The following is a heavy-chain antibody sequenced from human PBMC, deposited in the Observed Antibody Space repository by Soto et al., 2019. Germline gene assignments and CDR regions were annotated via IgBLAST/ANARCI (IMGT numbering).Heavy chain of an antibody. CDR2: LIPIFGTA. Sequence: QVQLVQSGAEVQKPGSAVTVSCKASGGTFSSYAISWVRQAPGQGLEWMGGLIPIFGTANYAQEFQGRVTITADESTSTAYMELSSLRSEDTAVDCCARSHDNSGPYDYWGQGTLFTVSS. CDR1: GGTFSSYA. D-gene: IGHD3-22*01. V-gene: IGHV1-69*01. J-gene: IGHJ4*02. CDR3: ARSHDNSGPYDY.